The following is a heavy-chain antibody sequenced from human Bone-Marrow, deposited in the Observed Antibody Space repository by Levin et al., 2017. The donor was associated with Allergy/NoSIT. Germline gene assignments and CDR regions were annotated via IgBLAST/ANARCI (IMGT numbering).Heavy chain of an antibody. J-gene: IGHJ4*02. CDR2: ISGSGGST. D-gene: IGHD2-2*01. Sequence: ETLSLTCAASGFTFSSYAMSWVRQAPGKGLEWVSAISGSGGSTYYADSVKGRFTISRDNSKNTLYLQMNSLRAEDTAVYYCAKVRVPAAIPNFDYWGQGTLVTVSS. CDR3: AKVRVPAAIPNFDY. CDR1: GFTFSSYA. V-gene: IGHV3-23*01.